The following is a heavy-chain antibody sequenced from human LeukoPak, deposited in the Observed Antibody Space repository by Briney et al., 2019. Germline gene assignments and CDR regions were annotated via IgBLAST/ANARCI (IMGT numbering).Heavy chain of an antibody. CDR1: GGSISSYY. Sequence: SETLSLTCTVSGGSISSYYWSWIRQPPGKGLEWIGYIYYSGSTNYNPSLKSRVTISVDTSKNQFSLKPSSVTAADTAVYYCARDQGNYYDSSGAPYYYYGMDVWGQGTTVTVSS. J-gene: IGHJ6*02. CDR3: ARDQGNYYDSSGAPYYYYGMDV. D-gene: IGHD3-22*01. V-gene: IGHV4-59*01. CDR2: IYYSGST.